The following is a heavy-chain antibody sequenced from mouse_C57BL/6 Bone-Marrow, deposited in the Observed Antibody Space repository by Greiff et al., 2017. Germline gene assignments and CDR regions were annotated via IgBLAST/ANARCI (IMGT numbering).Heavy chain of an antibody. CDR2: IDPSDSYT. CDR1: GYTFPSYW. J-gene: IGHJ3*01. V-gene: IGHV1-50*01. CDR3: ARYAFAY. Sequence: QVQLQQPGAELVKPGASVKLSCKASGYTFPSYWMQWVKQRPGQGLEWIGEIDPSDSYTNYNQKFKGKATLTVDTSSSTAYMQLSSLTSEDSAVYYCARYAFAYWGQGTLVTVSA.